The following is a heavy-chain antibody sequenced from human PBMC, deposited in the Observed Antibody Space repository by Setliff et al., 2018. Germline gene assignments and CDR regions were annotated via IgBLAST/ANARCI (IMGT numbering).Heavy chain of an antibody. Sequence: ASETLSLTCTVSGGSISTNSYYWGWIRQPPGKGLEWIGSMYFSGSTYYNPSLKSRVTISIDTSKNQFSLKLSSVTAADTAVYYCAQAGYRPIAFDSWGRGTLVTVS. CDR2: MYFSGST. CDR1: GGSISTNSYY. V-gene: IGHV4-39*07. J-gene: IGHJ4*02. D-gene: IGHD5-12*01. CDR3: AQAGYRPIAFDS.